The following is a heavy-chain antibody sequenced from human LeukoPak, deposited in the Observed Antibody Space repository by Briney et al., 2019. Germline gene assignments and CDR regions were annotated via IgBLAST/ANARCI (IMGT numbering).Heavy chain of an antibody. CDR1: GYSFISYW. D-gene: IGHD5-18*01. CDR3: ARRGYYYPYDY. CDR2: IYPYDSNT. J-gene: IGHJ4*02. V-gene: IGHV5-51*01. Sequence: GESLKISCKGSGYSFISYWIGWVRQMPGKGLEWMGIIYPYDSNTRYSPSFQGQVTISADKSMSTAYLQWSSLKASDTAIYYCARRGYYYPYDYWGQGTLVTVSS.